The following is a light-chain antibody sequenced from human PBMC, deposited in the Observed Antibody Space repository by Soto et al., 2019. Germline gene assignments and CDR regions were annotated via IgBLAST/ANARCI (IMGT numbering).Light chain of an antibody. CDR1: SXDVGGSKY. V-gene: IGLV2-14*01. CDR3: GSFSSSSTLYV. CDR2: EVS. J-gene: IGLJ1*01. Sequence: QSVLTQPASVSGSPGQSITISCTGTSXDVGGSKYVSWYQQLPGKAPRLMIYEVSNRPSGVSNRFSGSKSGNTASLTVSGLQAEDEADYYCGSFSSSSTLYVLGTGTKVTVL.